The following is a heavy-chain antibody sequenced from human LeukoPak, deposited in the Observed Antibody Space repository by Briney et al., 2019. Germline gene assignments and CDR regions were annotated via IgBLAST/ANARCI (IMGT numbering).Heavy chain of an antibody. J-gene: IGHJ4*02. Sequence: PGGSLRLSCAASAFTFRDYGMYWVRHAPGKGLEWVAYMQSNAITKHYADSVKGRFTISRDNFKNTLYLELNNLREEDTAVYLCAKPSQGPIWNYFDSWGQGTRVTVSS. D-gene: IGHD2-2*02. CDR2: MQSNAITK. CDR1: AFTFRDYG. CDR3: AKPSQGPIWNYFDS. V-gene: IGHV3-30*02.